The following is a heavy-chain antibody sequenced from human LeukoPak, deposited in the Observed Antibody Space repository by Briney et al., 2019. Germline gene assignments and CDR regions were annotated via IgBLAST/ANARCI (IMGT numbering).Heavy chain of an antibody. D-gene: IGHD6-13*01. CDR2: INSDGSST. V-gene: IGHV3-74*01. CDR3: ARGESSSWYEYYFDY. J-gene: IGHJ4*02. Sequence: GGSLRLSCAASGFTFSSYWMHWLRPAPGQGLVWVLRINSDGSSTSYADSVKGRFTISRDNAKNTLYLQMNSLRAEDTAVYYCARGESSSWYEYYFDYWGQGTLVTVSS. CDR1: GFTFSSYW.